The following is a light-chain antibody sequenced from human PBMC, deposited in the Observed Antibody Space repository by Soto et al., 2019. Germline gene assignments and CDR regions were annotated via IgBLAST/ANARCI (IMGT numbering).Light chain of an antibody. CDR2: DAY. Sequence: EIFLTQSPDTLALSPGERSTLTCRASQSVTKYRAWYQQRPGQARRLLMYDAYIRATGVPARFSGSRSGTEFTLTISRLEPEDSAMYYCQQYGSSPRVTFGQGTRLEI. CDR1: QSVTKY. CDR3: QQYGSSPRVT. V-gene: IGKV3-20*01. J-gene: IGKJ5*01.